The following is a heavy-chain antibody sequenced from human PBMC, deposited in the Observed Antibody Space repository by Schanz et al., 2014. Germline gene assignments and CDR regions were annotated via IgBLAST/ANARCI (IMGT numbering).Heavy chain of an antibody. CDR3: AKSYDNSGYSGFDY. V-gene: IGHV3-30*18. J-gene: IGHJ4*02. D-gene: IGHD3-22*01. CDR1: GFSFSDYG. CDR2: ISYHGSER. Sequence: QVQLVESGGGVVQPGRSLRLSCAGSGFSFSDYGMHWVRQAPGRGLEWVAVISYHGSERYYADSVKGRFTISRDNSKNLLYLKMNSMRTEDTAVYFCAKSYDNSGYSGFDYWGQGTLVTVSS.